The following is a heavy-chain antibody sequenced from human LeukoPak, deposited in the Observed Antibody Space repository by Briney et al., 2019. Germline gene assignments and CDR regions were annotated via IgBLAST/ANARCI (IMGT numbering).Heavy chain of an antibody. J-gene: IGHJ4*02. CDR3: AKSNCGGDCFDY. CDR1: GFTFSSYG. CDR2: IWYDGSNK. Sequence: GRSLRLSCAASGFTFSSYGMHWVRQAPGKGLEWVAVIWYDGSNKYYADSVKGRFTISRDNSKNTLYLQMNSLRAADTAVYYCAKSNCGGDCFDYWGQGTLVTVSS. D-gene: IGHD2-21*01. V-gene: IGHV3-33*06.